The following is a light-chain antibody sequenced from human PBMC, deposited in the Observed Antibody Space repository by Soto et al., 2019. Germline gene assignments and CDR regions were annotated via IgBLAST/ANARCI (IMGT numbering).Light chain of an antibody. V-gene: IGLV2-14*01. Sequence: QSVLTQPASVSGSPGQSITISCTGTSNDVGGYNYVSWYQQHPGKAPQLIIYEVSNRPSGVSHRFSGSKSGDTASLTISGLQAEDGADYYCSSYTAFSTWVFGGGTKPPS. CDR3: SSYTAFSTWV. J-gene: IGLJ3*02. CDR1: SNDVGGYNY. CDR2: EVS.